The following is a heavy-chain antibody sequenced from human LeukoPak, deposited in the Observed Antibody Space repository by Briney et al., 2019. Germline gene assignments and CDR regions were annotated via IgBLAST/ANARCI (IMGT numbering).Heavy chain of an antibody. Sequence: SETLSLTCTVSGGSISSGDYYWSWIRQPPGKGLEWIGEINHSGSTNYNPSLKSRVTISVDTSKNQFSLKLSSVTAADTAVYYCARELLWFGELLSDYWGQGTLVTVSS. CDR3: ARELLWFGELLSDY. CDR2: INHSGST. D-gene: IGHD3-10*01. CDR1: GGSISSGDYY. V-gene: IGHV4-39*07. J-gene: IGHJ4*02.